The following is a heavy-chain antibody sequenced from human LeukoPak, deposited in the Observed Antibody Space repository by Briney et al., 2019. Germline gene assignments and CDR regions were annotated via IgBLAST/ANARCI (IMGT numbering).Heavy chain of an antibody. CDR1: GGTSSNYP. CDR2: IIPSFGAP. J-gene: IGHJ4*02. V-gene: IGHV1-69*06. D-gene: IGHD3-10*01. CDR3: ARGSKYYYASGSYSADY. Sequence: GASVKVSCKASGGTSSNYPFNWVRQAPGQGFEWMGSIIPSFGAPAYAQKFEDRITLTADKSTGTVYMELSSLRSDDTAFYYGARGSKYYYASGSYSADYWGQGSLVSVSS.